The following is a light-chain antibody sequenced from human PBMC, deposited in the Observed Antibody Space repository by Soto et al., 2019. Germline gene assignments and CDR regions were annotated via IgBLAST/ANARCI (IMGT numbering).Light chain of an antibody. J-gene: IGKJ1*01. CDR3: QQYDDWPRT. Sequence: EIVMTPSPATLSVSPGEGATLSCRASQSVATRLAWYQHTPGQSPRLLIYDASIRATDIPARFSGSGSGTEFTLTITSLQSEDFAVYYCQQYDDWPRTFGQGTKVDIK. CDR2: DAS. CDR1: QSVATR. V-gene: IGKV3-15*01.